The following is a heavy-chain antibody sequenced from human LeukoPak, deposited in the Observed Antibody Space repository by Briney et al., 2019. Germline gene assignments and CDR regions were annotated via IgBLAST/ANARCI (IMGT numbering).Heavy chain of an antibody. CDR3: ARGAQVVPASVWFDP. CDR2: IHTSGST. CDR1: GGSINSGNYY. V-gene: IGHV4-61*02. D-gene: IGHD2-2*01. Sequence: SQTLSLTCTVSGGSINSGNYYWSWIRQPAGKGLEWIGRIHTSGSTNSNPSPKSRVTISVDTSKNQFSLKLSSVTAADTAVYYCARGAQVVPASVWFDPWGQGTLVTVSS. J-gene: IGHJ5*02.